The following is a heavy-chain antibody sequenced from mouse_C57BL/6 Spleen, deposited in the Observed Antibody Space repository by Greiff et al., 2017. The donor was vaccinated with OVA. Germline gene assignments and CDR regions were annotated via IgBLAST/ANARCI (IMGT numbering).Heavy chain of an antibody. D-gene: IGHD2-3*01. CDR2: IDPSDSYT. CDR1: GYTFTSYW. J-gene: IGHJ2*01. V-gene: IGHV1-69*01. CDR3: ARSGGYYLYYFDY. Sequence: VQLQQPGAELVMPGASVKLSCKASGYTFTSYWMHWVKQRPGQGLEWIGEIDPSDSYTNYNQKFKGKSTLTVDKSSSTAYMQLSSLTSEDSAVYYCARSGGYYLYYFDYWGQGTTLTVSS.